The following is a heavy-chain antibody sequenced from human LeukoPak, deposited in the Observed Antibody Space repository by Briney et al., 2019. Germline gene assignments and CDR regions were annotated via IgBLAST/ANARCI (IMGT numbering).Heavy chain of an antibody. CDR3: ARGRWTATETTYYLDY. V-gene: IGHV1-3*01. J-gene: IGHJ4*02. D-gene: IGHD4-17*01. CDR1: GYSFSDYA. CDR2: INAGNGKT. Sequence: ASVKVSCKASGYSFSDYAIQWVRQAPGQRLEWMGWINAGNGKTKYSQNFQGRGTITRDRSASTAYMELSSLRSGDTSIYYCARGRWTATETTYYLDYWGQGTLVTVSS.